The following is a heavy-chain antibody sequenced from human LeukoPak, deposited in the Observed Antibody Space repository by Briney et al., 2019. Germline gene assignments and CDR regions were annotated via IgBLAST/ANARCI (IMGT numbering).Heavy chain of an antibody. Sequence: GGSLRLSCAASGFTVSSKYMSWVRQAPGKGLEWVSVIYSGGSTYYADSVKGRFTISRDNSKNTLYLQMNSLRAEDTAVYYCARILLWFGAPNWFDPWGQGTLVTVSS. D-gene: IGHD3-10*01. V-gene: IGHV3-66*01. CDR3: ARILLWFGAPNWFDP. CDR2: IYSGGST. J-gene: IGHJ5*02. CDR1: GFTVSSKY.